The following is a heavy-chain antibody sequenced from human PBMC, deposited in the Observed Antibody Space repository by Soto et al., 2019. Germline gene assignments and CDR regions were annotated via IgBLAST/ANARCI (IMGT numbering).Heavy chain of an antibody. CDR1: GFTFSSYG. J-gene: IGHJ4*02. Sequence: GGSLRLSCAASGFTFSSYGMHWVRQAPGKGLEWVAVIWYDGSNKYYADSVKGRFTISRDNSKNTLYLQMNSLRAEDTAVYYCARDDGSGSYLDYWGQGTLVTVSS. CDR2: IWYDGSNK. D-gene: IGHD3-10*01. V-gene: IGHV3-33*01. CDR3: ARDDGSGSYLDY.